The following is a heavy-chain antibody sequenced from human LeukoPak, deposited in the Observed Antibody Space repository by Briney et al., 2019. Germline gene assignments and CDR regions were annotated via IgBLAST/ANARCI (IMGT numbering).Heavy chain of an antibody. Sequence: SQTLSLTCTVSGGAISSGGYYWSWIRQPPGKGLEWIGEINHSGSTNYNPSLKSRVTISVDTSKNQFSLKLSSVTAADTAVYYCARSPIVRLGELSLRPWFDPWGQGTLVTVSS. J-gene: IGHJ5*02. CDR2: INHSGST. CDR1: GGAISSGGYY. D-gene: IGHD3-16*02. V-gene: IGHV4-30-2*01. CDR3: ARSPIVRLGELSLRPWFDP.